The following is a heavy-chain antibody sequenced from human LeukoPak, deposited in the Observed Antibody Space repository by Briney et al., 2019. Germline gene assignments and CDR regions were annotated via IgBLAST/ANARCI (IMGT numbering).Heavy chain of an antibody. CDR1: GXSISTSGYY. Sequence: PSETLSLTCTVSGXSISTSGYYWGWIRQSPGKGLEWIGSIYFSGTTYYNPSLRDRVTISVDTSKNQFSLKLSSVTAADTAVYYCARHRGQGKSNYYDSSGSLGPFDYWGQGTLVTVSS. J-gene: IGHJ4*02. D-gene: IGHD3-22*01. V-gene: IGHV4-39*01. CDR2: IYFSGTT. CDR3: ARHRGQGKSNYYDSSGSLGPFDY.